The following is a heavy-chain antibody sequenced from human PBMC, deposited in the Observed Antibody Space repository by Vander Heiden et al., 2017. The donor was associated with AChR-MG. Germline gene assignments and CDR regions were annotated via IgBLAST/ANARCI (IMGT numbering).Heavy chain of an antibody. D-gene: IGHD3-22*01. Sequence: QVQLVQSGAEVKKPGSSVKVSCKASGGTFSSYAISWVRQAPGQGLEWMGGIIPIFGTANYAQKFQGRVTITADESTSTAYMELSSLRSEDTAVYYCARVTHVRYYDSSGYPRRGGPPNWYFDLWGRGTLVTVSS. V-gene: IGHV1-69*01. CDR2: IIPIFGTA. J-gene: IGHJ2*01. CDR3: ARVTHVRYYDSSGYPRRGGPPNWYFDL. CDR1: GGTFSSYA.